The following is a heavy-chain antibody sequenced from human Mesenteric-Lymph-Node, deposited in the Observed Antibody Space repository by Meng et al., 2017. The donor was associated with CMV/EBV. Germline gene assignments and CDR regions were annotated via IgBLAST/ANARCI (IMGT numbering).Heavy chain of an antibody. V-gene: IGHV4-59*01. D-gene: IGHD3-22*01. Sequence: SETLSLTCTVSDGAITNYFWSWIRQPPGKGLEWIGCIYNSESTNYNPSLKSRVTISVDTSKNQVSLKLTSVSAADTAVYYCARSVNYYDSSGKTVWGQGTTVTVSS. CDR1: DGAITNYF. CDR3: ARSVNYYDSSGKTV. J-gene: IGHJ6*02. CDR2: IYNSEST.